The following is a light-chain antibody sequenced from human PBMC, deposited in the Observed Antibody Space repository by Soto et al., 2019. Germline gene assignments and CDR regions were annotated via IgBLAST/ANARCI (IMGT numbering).Light chain of an antibody. CDR2: GAS. J-gene: IGKJ5*01. Sequence: DIQMTQSPSTLSASVGDRVTITCRASESMSNCLAWYQQKPGKAPKLLISGASSLQSGVPSRFSGSASGTEFTLTISSLQPEDIATYYCQQYDNLITFGQGTRLEIK. V-gene: IGKV1-5*01. CDR1: ESMSNC. CDR3: QQYDNLIT.